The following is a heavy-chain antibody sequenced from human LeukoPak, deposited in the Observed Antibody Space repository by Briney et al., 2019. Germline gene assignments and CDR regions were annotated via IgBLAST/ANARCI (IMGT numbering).Heavy chain of an antibody. CDR1: GGSISSYY. CDR2: IYYSGST. Sequence: SETLSLTCTVSGGSISSYYGSWNRQPPGKGLEWIGYIYYSGSTNYNPSLKSRVTISVDTSKNQFSLKLSSVTAADTAVYYCARDGLSSGDAFDIWGQGTMVTVSS. J-gene: IGHJ3*02. V-gene: IGHV4-59*01. D-gene: IGHD3-22*01. CDR3: ARDGLSSGDAFDI.